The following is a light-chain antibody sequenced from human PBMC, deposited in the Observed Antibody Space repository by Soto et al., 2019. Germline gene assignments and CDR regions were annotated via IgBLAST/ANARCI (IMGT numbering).Light chain of an antibody. V-gene: IGLV1-44*01. CDR2: SYN. CDR1: SSNIGSNT. CDR3: AAWDDSLNGVV. J-gene: IGLJ2*01. Sequence: QSVLTQPPSASGTPGQRVTISCSGSSSNIGSNTVNWYQQLPGTAPRLLLYSYNQRPSGVPDRFSGSKSGTSASLAISGLQSEDEADYYCAAWDDSLNGVVFGGGTKLTVL.